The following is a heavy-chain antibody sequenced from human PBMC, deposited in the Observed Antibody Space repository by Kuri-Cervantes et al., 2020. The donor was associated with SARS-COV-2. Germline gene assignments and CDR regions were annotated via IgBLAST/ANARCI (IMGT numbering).Heavy chain of an antibody. D-gene: IGHD3-10*01. J-gene: IGHJ6*03. CDR2: IYYSGST. Sequence: SETLSLTCTVSGGSISSSSYYWGWIRQPPGKGLEWIGSIYYSGSTYYNPSLKSRVSMSVDTSKNQFSPKLSSVSAADTAVYYCALGSGSTSYYFYYYMDIWGRGSTVTVSS. CDR1: GGSISSSSYY. V-gene: IGHV4-39*07. CDR3: ALGSGSTSYYFYYYMDI.